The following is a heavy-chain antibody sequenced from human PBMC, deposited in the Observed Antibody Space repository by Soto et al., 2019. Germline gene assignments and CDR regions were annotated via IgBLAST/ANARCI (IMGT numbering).Heavy chain of an antibody. Sequence: QLQLQESGPGLVKPSETLSLTCTVSGGSISSSSYYWGWIRQPPGKGLEWIGSIYYSGSTYYNPSLKSRVTPSAATSKDQFSPKKCSVSAADATVDYRAGETYSESCTTCDPRAKGTMVTVSS. CDR1: GGSISSSSYY. V-gene: IGHV4-39*07. CDR3: AGETYSESCTTCDP. D-gene: IGHD1-26*01. CDR2: IYYSGST. J-gene: IGHJ5*02.